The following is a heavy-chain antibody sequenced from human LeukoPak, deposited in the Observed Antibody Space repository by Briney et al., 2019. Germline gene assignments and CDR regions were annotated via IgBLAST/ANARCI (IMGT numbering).Heavy chain of an antibody. D-gene: IGHD5-12*01. Sequence: PPETLSLTCTVSGGSVSSGSYYWSWIRQPPGKGLEWIGYIYYSGSTNYNPSLKSRVTISVDTSKNQFSLKLSSVTAADTAVYYCARRNHSGYGRRYYFDYWGQGTLVTVSS. V-gene: IGHV4-61*01. J-gene: IGHJ4*02. CDR1: GGSVSSGSYY. CDR2: IYYSGST. CDR3: ARRNHSGYGRRYYFDY.